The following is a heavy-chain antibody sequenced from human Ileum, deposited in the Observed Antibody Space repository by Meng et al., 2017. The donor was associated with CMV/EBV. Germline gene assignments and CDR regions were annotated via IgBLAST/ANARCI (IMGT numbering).Heavy chain of an antibody. CDR2: IYSGGST. CDR3: ARSRPLQTGYYFDY. J-gene: IGHJ4*02. D-gene: IGHD7-27*01. Sequence: GESLKISCAASGFTFSSYSMNWVRQAPGKGLEWVSVIYSGGSTYYADSVKGRFTISRDNSKNTLYLQMNSLRAEDTAVYYCARSRPLQTGYYFDYWGQGTLVTVSS. V-gene: IGHV3-53*01. CDR1: GFTFSSYS.